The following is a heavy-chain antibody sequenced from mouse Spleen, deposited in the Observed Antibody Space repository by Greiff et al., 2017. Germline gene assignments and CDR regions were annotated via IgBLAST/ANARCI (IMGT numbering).Heavy chain of an antibody. CDR1: GYTFTSYD. J-gene: IGHJ1*01. V-gene: IGHV1-85*01. Sequence: QVQLKQSGPELVKPGASVKLSCKASGYTFTSYDINWVKQRPGQGLEWIGWIYPRDGSTKYNEKFKGKATLTVDTSSSTAYMELHSLTSEDSAVYFCARDYYGSSVWYFDVWGAGTTVTVSS. CDR2: IYPRDGST. CDR3: ARDYYGSSVWYFDV. D-gene: IGHD1-1*01.